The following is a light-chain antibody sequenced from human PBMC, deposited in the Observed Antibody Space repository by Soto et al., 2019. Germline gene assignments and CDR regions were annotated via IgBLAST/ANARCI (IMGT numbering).Light chain of an antibody. CDR1: SSNIGAGYD. J-gene: IGLJ3*02. CDR2: TNS. CDR3: QSYDSSLSALV. Sequence: SVLTQPPSVSGAPGQGVTISCAGTSSNIGAGYDVHWYQQVPGTAPKLLIYTNSNRPSGVPDRFSGSKSGTSASLAITGLQAADEADYYCQSYDSSLSALVFGGGTKLTVL. V-gene: IGLV1-40*01.